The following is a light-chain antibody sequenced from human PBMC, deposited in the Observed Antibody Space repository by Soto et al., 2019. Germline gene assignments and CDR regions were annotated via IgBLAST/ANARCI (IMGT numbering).Light chain of an antibody. CDR2: AAS. CDR1: QGISSW. Sequence: DIQMTQSPSSVSASVGDRVTITCRASQGISSWLAWYQQKPGKAPKLLIYAASSLQSGVPSRFSGSGSGTTFTLTIINLQPEDVATYYCQQYDSRPNTFGQGTKVDIK. V-gene: IGKV1-12*01. CDR3: QQYDSRPNT. J-gene: IGKJ2*01.